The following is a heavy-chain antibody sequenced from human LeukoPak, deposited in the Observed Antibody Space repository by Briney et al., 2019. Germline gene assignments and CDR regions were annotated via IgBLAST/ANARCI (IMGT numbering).Heavy chain of an antibody. Sequence: GGSLRLSCAASGFAFNTYGMQWVRQAPGKGLEWVAVIWYDGSNKDYADSVKGRFTVSRDNSRNTLFLQMSSLRVEDTAVYYCATDRATQYFDYWGQGTLVSVPS. V-gene: IGHV3-33*08. CDR1: GFAFNTYG. J-gene: IGHJ4*02. CDR3: ATDRATQYFDY. D-gene: IGHD2-15*01. CDR2: IWYDGSNK.